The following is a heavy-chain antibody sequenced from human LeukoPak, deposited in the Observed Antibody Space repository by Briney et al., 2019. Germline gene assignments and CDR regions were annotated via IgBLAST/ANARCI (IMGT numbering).Heavy chain of an antibody. V-gene: IGHV3-21*01. Sequence: RPGGSLRLSCVASGFTFSSYSMNWVRQAPGKGLEWVSSISSDSRFIYCADSLKDRLTVSRDDAKNSLYLQLHGLRAEDTAVYYCTTPAAGPGAEYSRHWGQGTLVTVSP. CDR3: TTPAAGPGAEYSRH. D-gene: IGHD6-13*01. J-gene: IGHJ1*01. CDR2: ISSDSRFI. CDR1: GFTFSSYS.